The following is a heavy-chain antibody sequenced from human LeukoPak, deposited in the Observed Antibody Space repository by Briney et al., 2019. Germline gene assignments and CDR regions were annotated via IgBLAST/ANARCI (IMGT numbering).Heavy chain of an antibody. J-gene: IGHJ4*02. V-gene: IGHV3-21*01. CDR3: AREQAAAGRAYFDY. Sequence: AGGSLGLSCAASGFTFSSDSMNWVRQAPGKGPEWVSSISSSSSYIYYANSVKGRFSISRDNAKNLLYLQMNSLRAEDTAVYYCAREQAAAGRAYFDYWGQGTLVTVSS. CDR2: ISSSSSYI. CDR1: GFTFSSDS. D-gene: IGHD6-13*01.